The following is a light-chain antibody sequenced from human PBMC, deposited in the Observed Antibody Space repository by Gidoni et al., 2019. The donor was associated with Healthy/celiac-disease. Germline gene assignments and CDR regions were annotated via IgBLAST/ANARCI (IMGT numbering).Light chain of an antibody. CDR2: QAS. Sequence: SYELTQPPSVSVSPGQTASLTCSGDKLGDKYACWYQQQPGQSPVLVIYQASKRPSGIPERFSGSNSGNTATLTISGTQAMDEADYYCQAWDSSTVVFGGGTKLTVL. CDR1: KLGDKY. J-gene: IGLJ2*01. V-gene: IGLV3-1*01. CDR3: QAWDSSTVV.